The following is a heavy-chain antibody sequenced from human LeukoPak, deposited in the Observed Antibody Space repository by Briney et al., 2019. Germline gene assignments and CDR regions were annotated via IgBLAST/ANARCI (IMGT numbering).Heavy chain of an antibody. CDR1: GFTFHDYA. D-gene: IGHD2-8*01. V-gene: IGHV3-43*02. Sequence: GESLRLSCAASGFTFHDYAMHWVRQAPGKGLGWVSLISGDGGSTYYADSVKGRVTISRDNSKNSLYLQMNSLRTEDTALYYCTKDKVQYCTNGVCYSPGDYWGQGTLVTVSS. CDR3: TKDKVQYCTNGVCYSPGDY. CDR2: ISGDGGST. J-gene: IGHJ4*02.